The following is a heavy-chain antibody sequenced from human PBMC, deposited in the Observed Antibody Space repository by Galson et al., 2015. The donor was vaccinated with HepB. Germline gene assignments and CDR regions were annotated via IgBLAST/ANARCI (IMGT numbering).Heavy chain of an antibody. CDR1: GFSLRSGGVG. J-gene: IGHJ4*02. CDR2: IYWDDDK. V-gene: IGHV2-5*02. Sequence: PALVKPTQTLTLTCTFSGFSLRSGGVGVGWIRQPPGKALEWLAIIYWDDDKRYNPSLESRLTITKDTSKNQVVLTVTNMDPVDTGTYYCAHSPTYSGYGPFDSWGQGTLVAVSS. CDR3: AHSPTYSGYGPFDS. D-gene: IGHD5-12*01.